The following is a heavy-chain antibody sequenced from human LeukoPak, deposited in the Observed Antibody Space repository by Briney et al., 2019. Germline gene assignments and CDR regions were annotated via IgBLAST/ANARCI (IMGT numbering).Heavy chain of an antibody. V-gene: IGHV3-43D*03. CDR3: ARDIVNGSPIESYYFAY. CDR1: GFTFDDYV. J-gene: IGHJ4*02. D-gene: IGHD2-2*01. CDR2: ITWDGSTT. Sequence: PGGSLRLSCAASGFTFDDYVMHWIRQAPGKGLEWVSLITWDGSTTYYADSVKGRFTISRDNRKKSLYLQMNSLTPEDTALYYCARDIVNGSPIESYYFAYWGQGTLVTVSS.